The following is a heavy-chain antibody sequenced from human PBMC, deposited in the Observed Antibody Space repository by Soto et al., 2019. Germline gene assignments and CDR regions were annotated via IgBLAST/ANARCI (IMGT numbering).Heavy chain of an antibody. Sequence: PSETLSFTCTVSGYSISSYYWNWIRQPAGKALEWIGRISTSGSTIFNPSLKSRVTMSVDTSQNQFSLKLSSVTAADTAVYYCARALPFGDIWDDYYTPYAMDVWGQGTTVTVSS. J-gene: IGHJ6*02. V-gene: IGHV4-4*07. CDR3: ARALPFGDIWDDYYTPYAMDV. D-gene: IGHD3-3*01. CDR2: ISTSGST. CDR1: GYSISSYY.